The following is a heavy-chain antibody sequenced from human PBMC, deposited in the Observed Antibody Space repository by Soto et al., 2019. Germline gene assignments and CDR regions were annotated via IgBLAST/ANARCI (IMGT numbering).Heavy chain of an antibody. Sequence: ASVKVSCKASGYTFTDYFIHWVRQAPGQGFEWMGWINPKSRGTTYAQKFQGRVTMTRDTSNSTAYMELRGLRSDDTAIYYCARVTLKAGNWFDPWGQGTLVPVS. CDR1: GYTFTDYF. J-gene: IGHJ5*02. V-gene: IGHV1-2*02. CDR2: INPKSRGT. CDR3: ARVTLKAGNWFDP.